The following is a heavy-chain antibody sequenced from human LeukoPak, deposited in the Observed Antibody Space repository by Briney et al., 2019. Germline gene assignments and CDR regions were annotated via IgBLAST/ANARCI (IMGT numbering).Heavy chain of an antibody. V-gene: IGHV4-34*01. J-gene: IGHJ5*02. CDR1: GGSFSGYY. CDR2: INHSGST. CDR3: ARGGLRLGYCSSTSCKNNWFDP. D-gene: IGHD2-2*01. Sequence: SETLSLTCAVYGGSFSGYYWSWIRQPPGKGLEWIGEINHSGSTNYNPSLKSRVTTSVDTSKNQFSLKLSSVTAADTAVYYCARGGLRLGYCSSTSCKNNWFDPWGQGTLVTVSS.